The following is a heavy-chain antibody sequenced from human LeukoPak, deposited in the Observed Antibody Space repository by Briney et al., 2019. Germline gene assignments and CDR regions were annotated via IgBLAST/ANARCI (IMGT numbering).Heavy chain of an antibody. CDR3: ARVNVLLWFGEFPPHYMDV. D-gene: IGHD3-10*01. V-gene: IGHV3-48*03. CDR2: ISSSGNTI. Sequence: HPGGSLRLSCAASGFTFSSYEMNWVRQAPGKGLDWVSYISSSGNTIYYADSVKGRFTISRDNAKNSLYLQMNSLRAEDTAVYYCARVNVLLWFGEFPPHYMDVWGKGTTVTISS. J-gene: IGHJ6*03. CDR1: GFTFSSYE.